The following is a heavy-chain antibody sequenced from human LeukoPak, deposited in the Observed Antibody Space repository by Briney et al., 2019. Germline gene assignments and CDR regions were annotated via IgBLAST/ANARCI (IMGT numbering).Heavy chain of an antibody. V-gene: IGHV3-9*03. D-gene: IGHD1-7*01. CDR2: ISWNSGSI. CDR3: AKGTTAGIDAFDI. CDR1: GFAFDDYA. J-gene: IGHJ3*02. Sequence: GGSLRLSCAASGFAFDDYAMHWVRQAPGRGLEWVSGISWNSGSIGYADSVKGRFTISRDNAKNSLYLQMNSLRAEDMALYYCAKGTTAGIDAFDIWGQGTMVTVSS.